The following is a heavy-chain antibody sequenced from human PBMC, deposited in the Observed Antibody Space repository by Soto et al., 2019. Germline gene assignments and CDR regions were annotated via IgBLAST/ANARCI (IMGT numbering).Heavy chain of an antibody. J-gene: IGHJ6*02. D-gene: IGHD2-15*01. CDR2: MFYSGST. CDR3: ARGGEVADYYYYYVMDV. V-gene: IGHV4-59*01. Sequence: SETLSLTCTVSGASISSYYWSWIRQPPGKGLEWIGYMFYSGSTKYNPSLTSRVTVAVDTSKNQFSLKLSSVTAADTAVYYCARGGEVADYYYYYVMDVWGQGTTVTVSS. CDR1: GASISSYY.